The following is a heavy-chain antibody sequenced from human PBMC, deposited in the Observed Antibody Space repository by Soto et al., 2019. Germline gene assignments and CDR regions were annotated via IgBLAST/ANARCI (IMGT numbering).Heavy chain of an antibody. CDR1: GGSISSSSYY. V-gene: IGHV4-39*01. CDR2: IYYSGST. Sequence: QLQLQESGPGLVKPSETLSLTCTVSGGSISSSSYYWGWIRQPPGKGLEWIGSIYYSGSTYYNPSLKSRVTISVDTSKNQFSLKLSSVTAADTAVYYCVGCSGGSCYPDAFDIWGQGTMVTVSS. CDR3: VGCSGGSCYPDAFDI. D-gene: IGHD2-15*01. J-gene: IGHJ3*02.